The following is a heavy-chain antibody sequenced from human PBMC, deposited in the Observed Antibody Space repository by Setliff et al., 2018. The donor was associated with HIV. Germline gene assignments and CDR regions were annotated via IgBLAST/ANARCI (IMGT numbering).Heavy chain of an antibody. CDR1: GFTFSSYW. Sequence: GGSLRLSCAASGFTFSSYWMSWVRQAPGKGLEWVANIKQDGSEKYYVDSVKGRFTISRDNAKNTLYMQMNSLRAEDTAVYYCARPYTVWVYGMDLWGQGTTVTVSS. CDR2: IKQDGSEK. J-gene: IGHJ6*02. CDR3: ARPYTVWVYGMDL. D-gene: IGHD2-8*01. V-gene: IGHV3-7*01.